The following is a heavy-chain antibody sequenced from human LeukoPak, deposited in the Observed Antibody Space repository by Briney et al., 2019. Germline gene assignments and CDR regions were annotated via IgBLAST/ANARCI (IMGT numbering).Heavy chain of an antibody. CDR2: INTNTGNP. J-gene: IGHJ5*02. D-gene: IGHD6-19*01. CDR3: ARALVEQWLVRPNWFDP. V-gene: IGHV7-4-1*02. Sequence: ASVKVSCKASGYTFTSYAMNWVRQAPGQGLEWMGWINTNTGNPTYAQGFTGRFVFSLDTSVSTAYPQISSLKAEDTAVYYCARALVEQWLVRPNWFDPWGQGTLVTVSS. CDR1: GYTFTSYA.